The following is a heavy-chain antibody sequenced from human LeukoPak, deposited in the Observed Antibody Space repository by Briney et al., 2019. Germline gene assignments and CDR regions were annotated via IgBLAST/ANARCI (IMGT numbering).Heavy chain of an antibody. Sequence: ASVKVSCKASGGTFSSYAISWVRQAPGQGLEWMGGIIPIFGTANCAQKFQGRVTITTDESTSTAYMELSSLRSEDTAVYYCARLGHKCGYSYVGFDYWGQGTLVTVCS. CDR2: IIPIFGTA. J-gene: IGHJ4*02. CDR3: ARLGHKCGYSYVGFDY. CDR1: GGTFSSYA. D-gene: IGHD5-18*01. V-gene: IGHV1-69*05.